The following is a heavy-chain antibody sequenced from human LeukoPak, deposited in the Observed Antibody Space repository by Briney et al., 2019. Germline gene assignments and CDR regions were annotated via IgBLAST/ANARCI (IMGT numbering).Heavy chain of an antibody. J-gene: IGHJ5*02. CDR3: ARDVERYYYDSSGYYNWFDP. CDR2: INPNSGGT. Sequence: ASVKVSCKASGYTFTGYYMHWVRQAPGQGLEWMGWINPNSGGTNYAQKFQGRVTMTRDTSISTAYMELSRLRSDDTAVYYRARDVERYYYDSSGYYNWFDPWGQGTLVTVSS. D-gene: IGHD3-22*01. V-gene: IGHV1-2*02. CDR1: GYTFTGYY.